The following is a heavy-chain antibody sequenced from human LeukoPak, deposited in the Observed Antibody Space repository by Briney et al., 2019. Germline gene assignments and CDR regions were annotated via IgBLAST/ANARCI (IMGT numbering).Heavy chain of an antibody. CDR2: IYYSGST. Sequence: PSETLSLTCSVSDGSISSYYWSWIRQPPGKGLEWIGYIYYSGSTNYNPSLKSRVTISVDTSKNQFSLKLSSVTAADTAVYYCARDKYYYDSSGFGVPGYYYYGMDVWGQGTTVTVSS. J-gene: IGHJ6*02. V-gene: IGHV4-59*01. CDR3: ARDKYYYDSSGFGVPGYYYYGMDV. D-gene: IGHD3-22*01. CDR1: DGSISSYY.